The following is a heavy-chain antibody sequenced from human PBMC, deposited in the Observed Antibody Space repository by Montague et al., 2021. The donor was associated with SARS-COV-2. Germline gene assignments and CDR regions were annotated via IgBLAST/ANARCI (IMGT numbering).Heavy chain of an antibody. CDR3: AKVAGSHDTFDI. J-gene: IGHJ3*02. V-gene: IGHV4-38-2*02. Sequence: TLSLTCTVPGYSISTGYYWGWIRQPPGKGLEWIGTIYHSGSTYFNPSLKSRVTISVDTSKNQFSLNLSSVTAADTAVYYCAKVAGSHDTFDIWGRGTMVTVSS. CDR2: IYHSGST. CDR1: GYSISTGYY. D-gene: IGHD6-19*01.